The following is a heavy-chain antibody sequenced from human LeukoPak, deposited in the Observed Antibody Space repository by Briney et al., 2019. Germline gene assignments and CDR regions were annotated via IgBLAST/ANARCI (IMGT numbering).Heavy chain of an antibody. V-gene: IGHV3-7*01. CDR3: VRLWDSSGFFGY. CDR2: IQKDGSEK. D-gene: IGHD3-22*01. J-gene: IGHJ4*02. Sequence: GGSLTLSCVASGFTFSNYWMSWVRQAPGKGLEWVANIQKDGSEKHYVASEEGRFTISRDNAENSLFLQLNSLRVGDTAVYYCVRLWDSSGFFGYWGQGTLVTVSS. CDR1: GFTFSNYW.